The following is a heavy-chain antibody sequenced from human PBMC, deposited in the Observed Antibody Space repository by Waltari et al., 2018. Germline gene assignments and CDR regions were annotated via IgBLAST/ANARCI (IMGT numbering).Heavy chain of an antibody. CDR3: ARGLSIRAMTMVVTIDY. CDR2: IKQDGSEK. Sequence: MHWVRQAPGKGLEWVANIKQDGSEKYYVDSVKGRFTISRDNAKNSLYLQMNSLRDEDTAVYYCARGLSIRAMTMVVTIDYWGQGTLVTVSS. D-gene: IGHD4-17*01. J-gene: IGHJ4*02. V-gene: IGHV3-7*01.